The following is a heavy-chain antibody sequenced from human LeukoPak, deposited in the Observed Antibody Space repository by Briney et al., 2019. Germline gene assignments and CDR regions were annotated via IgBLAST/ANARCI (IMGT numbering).Heavy chain of an antibody. Sequence: GGSLRLSCAASVFTVSSKHMSWVRQAPGKGLQWVSVIDTGGSTYYADSVKGRFTISRDNSKNTLYLQMNSLRAEDTAVYYCAKLYRAVTGMFFDYWGQGTLVTVSS. CDR2: IDTGGST. J-gene: IGHJ4*02. CDR3: AKLYRAVTGMFFDY. CDR1: VFTVSSKH. V-gene: IGHV3-53*01. D-gene: IGHD6-19*01.